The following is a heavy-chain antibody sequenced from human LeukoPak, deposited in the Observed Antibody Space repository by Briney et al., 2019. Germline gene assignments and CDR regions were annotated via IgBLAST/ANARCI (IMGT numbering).Heavy chain of an antibody. CDR3: ARVLRWNYVEDAFDI. CDR1: GYTFTGYY. J-gene: IGHJ3*02. CDR2: ITPNSGGT. D-gene: IGHD1-7*01. V-gene: IGHV1-2*02. Sequence: ASVKVSCKASGYTFTGYYIDWVRQAPGQGLEWMGWITPNSGGTKYGQKFQGRVTMTRDTSICTAYMELSSLRSDDTAVYYCARVLRWNYVEDAFDIWGQGTMVTVSS.